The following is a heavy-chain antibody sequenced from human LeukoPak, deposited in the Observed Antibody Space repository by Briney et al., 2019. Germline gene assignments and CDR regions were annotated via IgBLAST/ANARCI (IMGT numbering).Heavy chain of an antibody. J-gene: IGHJ4*02. D-gene: IGHD6-6*01. CDR1: GYSFTNFW. CDR2: IYPGDSDT. Sequence: GESLKISCQGSGYSFTNFWIGWVRQPPGKGLEWMGIIYPGDSDTRYSPSFQGQVTISADRSISTVYLQWSSLEASDTAMYYCARLRGDSSSLYWGQGTLVTVSS. CDR3: ARLRGDSSSLY. V-gene: IGHV5-51*01.